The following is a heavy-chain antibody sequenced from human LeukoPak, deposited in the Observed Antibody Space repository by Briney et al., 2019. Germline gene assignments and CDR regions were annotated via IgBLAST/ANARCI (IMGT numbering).Heavy chain of an antibody. J-gene: IGHJ4*02. Sequence: PGRSLRLSCAASGFTFSSYAMHWVRQAPGKGLEWVAVISYDGSNKYYADSVKGRFTISRDNSKNTLYLQMNSLRAEDTAVYYCAMAPTYSYGETYFDYWGQGTLVTVSP. CDR2: ISYDGSNK. CDR1: GFTFSSYA. V-gene: IGHV3-30*04. D-gene: IGHD5-18*01. CDR3: AMAPTYSYGETYFDY.